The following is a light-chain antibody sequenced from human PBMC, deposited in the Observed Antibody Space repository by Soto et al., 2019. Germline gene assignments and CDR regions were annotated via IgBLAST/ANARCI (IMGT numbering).Light chain of an antibody. V-gene: IGLV2-23*02. CDR2: EVS. CDR3: CSQAGSSTFYV. CDR1: SSDVGSYNL. Sequence: QSVLTQPASVSGSPGQSITISCTGTSSDVGSYNLVSWYQQHPGKAPKLLIFEVSKWPSGVSKRFSGSKSGNTSSLTISWLQAEDEADYYCCSQAGSSTFYVFGTGTKLTVL. J-gene: IGLJ1*01.